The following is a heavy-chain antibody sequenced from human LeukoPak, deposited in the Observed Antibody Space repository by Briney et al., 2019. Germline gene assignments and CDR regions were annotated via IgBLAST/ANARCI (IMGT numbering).Heavy chain of an antibody. CDR2: MNPNSGNT. CDR3: ARGDQFNYGSGSDYFDY. CDR1: GYTFTSYD. J-gene: IGHJ4*02. Sequence: ASVKVSCKVSGYTFTSYDINWVRQATGQGLEWMGWMNPNSGNTGYAQKFQGRVTITRNTSIGTAYMELSSLRSEDTAVYYCARGDQFNYGSGSDYFDYWGQGTLVTVSS. V-gene: IGHV1-8*03. D-gene: IGHD3-10*01.